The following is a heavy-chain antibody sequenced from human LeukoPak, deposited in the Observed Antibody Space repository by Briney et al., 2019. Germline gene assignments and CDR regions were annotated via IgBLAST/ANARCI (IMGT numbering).Heavy chain of an antibody. Sequence: GGSLRLSCAASGFTFSSYWMHWVRQAPGKGLVWVSRINSDGSSTSYADSVKGRFTISRDNAKNTLYLQMNSLRAEDTAVYYCARAFTGVYYYYGMDVWGQGTTVTVSS. CDR3: ARAFTGVYYYYGMDV. D-gene: IGHD2-8*01. J-gene: IGHJ6*02. CDR1: GFTFSSYW. V-gene: IGHV3-74*01. CDR2: INSDGSST.